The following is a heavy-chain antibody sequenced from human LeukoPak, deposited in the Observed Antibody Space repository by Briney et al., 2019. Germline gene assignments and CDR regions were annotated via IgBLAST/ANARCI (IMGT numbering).Heavy chain of an antibody. J-gene: IGHJ3*02. D-gene: IGHD2-21*02. CDR2: IIPIFGTA. V-gene: IGHV1-69*05. CDR1: GGTFSSYA. Sequence: ASVEVSCKASGGTFSSYAISWVRQAPGQGLEWMGRIIPIFGTANYAQKFQGRVTITTDESTSTAYMELSSLRSEDTAVYYCARELVVTAIPDAFDIWGQGTMVTVSS. CDR3: ARELVVTAIPDAFDI.